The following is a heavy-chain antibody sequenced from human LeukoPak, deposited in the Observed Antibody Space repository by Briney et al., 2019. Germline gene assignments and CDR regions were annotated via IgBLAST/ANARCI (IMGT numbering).Heavy chain of an antibody. CDR1: GYSFTNYW. CDR2: IDPSASQT. V-gene: IGHV5-10-1*01. J-gene: IGHJ2*01. CDR3: ARRNREKAISLDL. D-gene: IGHD1-14*01. Sequence: GESLKISCEASGYSFTNYWISWVRQMPGRGLDWMGRIDPSASQTNYTPSFRGHITISVDRSISTVYLQWGSLQASDTAIYYCARRNREKAISLDLWGRGTVVTVSS.